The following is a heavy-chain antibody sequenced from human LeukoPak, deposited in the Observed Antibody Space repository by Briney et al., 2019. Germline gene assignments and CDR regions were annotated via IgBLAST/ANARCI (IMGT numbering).Heavy chain of an antibody. CDR1: GFTFSSYS. CDR3: ARDMGLGRTSYYYYGMDV. CDR2: ISSSSSYI. V-gene: IGHV3-21*04. D-gene: IGHD1-14*01. J-gene: IGHJ6*02. Sequence: PGGSLRLSCAASGFTFSSYSMNWVRQAPGKGLEWVSSISSSSSYIYYADSVKGRFTISRDNAKNSLYLQMNSLRAEDTAVYYCARDMGLGRTSYYYYGMDVWGQGTTVTVSS.